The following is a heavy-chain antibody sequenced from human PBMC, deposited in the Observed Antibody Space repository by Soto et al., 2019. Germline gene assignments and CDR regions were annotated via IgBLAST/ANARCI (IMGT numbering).Heavy chain of an antibody. D-gene: IGHD6-6*01. Sequence: PSETLSLTCAVYGGSFSGYYWSWIRQPPGKGLEWIGEINHSGSTNHNPSLKSRVTISVDTSKNQFSLKLSSVTAADTAVYYCARGLRGVAARPRWFDPWGQGTLVTVSS. J-gene: IGHJ5*02. CDR2: INHSGST. CDR3: ARGLRGVAARPRWFDP. V-gene: IGHV4-34*01. CDR1: GGSFSGYY.